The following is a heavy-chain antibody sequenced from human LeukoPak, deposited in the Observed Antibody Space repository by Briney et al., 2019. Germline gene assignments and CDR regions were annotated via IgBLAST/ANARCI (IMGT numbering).Heavy chain of an antibody. CDR1: GFTFSTYW. V-gene: IGHV3-11*06. CDR2: ISSSSSYT. J-gene: IGHJ3*02. CDR3: ARESHRNDAFDI. Sequence: GGSLRLSCAASGFTFSTYWMHWVRQAPGKGLEWVSYISSSSSYTNYADSVKGRFTISRDNAKNSLYLQMNSLRAEDTAVYYCARESHRNDAFDIWGQGTMVTVSS.